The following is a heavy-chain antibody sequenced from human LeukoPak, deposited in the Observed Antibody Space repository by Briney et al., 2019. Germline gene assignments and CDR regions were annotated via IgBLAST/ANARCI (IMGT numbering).Heavy chain of an antibody. CDR3: GARIPARPFDY. CDR1: GFTFSSYG. Sequence: PGGSLRLSCTASGFTFSSYGMSWVRQAPGQGLEWVSSTSTSGGRTLYADSVKGRFTISRDNSKKPLYVQMNSLRAEDTAVYYWGARIPARPFDYWGQGTLVTASS. V-gene: IGHV3-23*01. D-gene: IGHD6-6*01. CDR2: TSTSGGRT. J-gene: IGHJ4*02.